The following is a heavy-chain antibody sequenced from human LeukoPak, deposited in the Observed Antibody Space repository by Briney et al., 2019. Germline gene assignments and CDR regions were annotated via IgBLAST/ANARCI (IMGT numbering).Heavy chain of an antibody. CDR2: IRYGGSNK. Sequence: GGSLRLSCAASGFTFSSYGMHWVRQAPGKGLEWVSFIRYGGSNKYYADSVKGRFTISRDNSKNTLYLQMNSLRAEDTDVYYWAKYKGSSAPYYLDYWGQGTLVTVSS. V-gene: IGHV3-30*02. J-gene: IGHJ4*02. D-gene: IGHD6-6*01. CDR3: AKYKGSSAPYYLDY. CDR1: GFTFSSYG.